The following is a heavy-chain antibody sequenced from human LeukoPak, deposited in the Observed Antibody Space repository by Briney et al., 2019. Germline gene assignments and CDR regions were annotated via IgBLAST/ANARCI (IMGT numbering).Heavy chain of an antibody. V-gene: IGHV3-48*01. CDR2: ISSSSSTI. Sequence: GGSLRLSCAASGFTFSSYSMNWVRQAPGKGLEWVSYISSSSSTIYYADSVKGRFTISRDNSKNTLYLQMNSLRAEDTAVYYCAKDANAFDIWGQGTMVTVSS. J-gene: IGHJ3*02. CDR3: AKDANAFDI. CDR1: GFTFSSYS.